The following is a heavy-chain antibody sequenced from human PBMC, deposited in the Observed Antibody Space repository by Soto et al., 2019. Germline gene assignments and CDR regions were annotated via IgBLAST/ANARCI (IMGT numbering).Heavy chain of an antibody. V-gene: IGHV1-69*13. CDR1: GGTFSSYA. CDR3: ARSPYYYDSSGPPPGNYYYYGMDV. CDR2: IIPIFGTA. J-gene: IGHJ6*02. Sequence: SVKVSCKASGGTFSSYAISWVRQAPGQGLEWMGGIIPIFGTANYAQKFQGRVTITADESTSTAYMELSSLRSEDTAVYYCARSPYYYDSSGPPPGNYYYYGMDVWGQGTTVTVSS. D-gene: IGHD3-22*01.